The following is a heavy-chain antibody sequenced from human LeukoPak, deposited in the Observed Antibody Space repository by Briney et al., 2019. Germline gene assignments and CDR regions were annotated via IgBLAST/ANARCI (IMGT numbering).Heavy chain of an antibody. D-gene: IGHD3-22*01. CDR2: IYYSGST. CDR3: ARGLSYDSSGYYQWYYYMDV. V-gene: IGHV4-38-2*02. CDR1: GYSISGGYY. J-gene: IGHJ6*03. Sequence: SETLSLTCTVSGYSISGGYYWGWIRQPPGKGLEWIGSIYYSGSTYYNPSLKSRVTISVDTSKNQFSLKLSSVTAADTAVYYCARGLSYDSSGYYQWYYYMDVWGKGTTVTVSS.